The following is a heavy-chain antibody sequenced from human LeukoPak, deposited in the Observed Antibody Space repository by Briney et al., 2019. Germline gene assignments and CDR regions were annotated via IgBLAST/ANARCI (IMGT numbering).Heavy chain of an antibody. CDR3: ARDGSISGNYYYMDV. CDR2: VSSSSSAR. CDR1: GFTFSSYW. Sequence: GGSLRLSCAASGFTFSSYWMSWVRQAPGKGLEWVSYVSSSSSARYYADSAKGRFTISRDNAKNSLSLQMNSLRAEDTAVYYCARDGSISGNYYYMDVWGKGTTVTVSS. D-gene: IGHD6-6*01. J-gene: IGHJ6*03. V-gene: IGHV3-48*01.